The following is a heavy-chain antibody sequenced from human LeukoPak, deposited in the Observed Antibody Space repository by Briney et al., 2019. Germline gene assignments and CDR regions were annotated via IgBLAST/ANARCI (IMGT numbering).Heavy chain of an antibody. D-gene: IGHD3-16*01. CDR2: IYPGDSDT. Sequence: GESLKISCKGSGYSFTKYWTGWVRQLPGKGLEWMGIIYPGDSDTRYSPSFQGQVTILADKSISTAFLQWSSLKASDTAMYYCARGESRLRNWFDPWGQGTLVTVSS. V-gene: IGHV5-51*01. CDR1: GYSFTKYW. J-gene: IGHJ5*02. CDR3: ARGESRLRNWFDP.